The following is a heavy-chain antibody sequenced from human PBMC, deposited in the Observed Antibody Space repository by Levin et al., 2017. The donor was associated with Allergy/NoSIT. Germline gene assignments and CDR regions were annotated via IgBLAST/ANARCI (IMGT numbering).Heavy chain of an antibody. CDR3: ATDLRYRGVTKIPT. CDR1: GYTLTELS. V-gene: IGHV1-24*01. Sequence: GESLKISCKVSGYTLTELSMHWVRQAPGKGLEWMGGFDPEDGETIYAQKFQGRVTMTEDTSTDTAYMELSSLRSEDTAVYYCATDLRYRGVTKIPTWGQGTMVTVSS. D-gene: IGHD3-10*01. J-gene: IGHJ3*01. CDR2: FDPEDGET.